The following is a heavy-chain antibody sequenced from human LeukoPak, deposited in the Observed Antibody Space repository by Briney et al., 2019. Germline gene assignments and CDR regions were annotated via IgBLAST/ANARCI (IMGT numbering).Heavy chain of an antibody. CDR3: AGGGDDYVWGSYAFDI. V-gene: IGHV1-18*01. D-gene: IGHD3-16*01. CDR2: ISAYNGNT. CDR1: GYTFTSYG. J-gene: IGHJ3*02. Sequence: ASVKVSCKASGYTFTSYGISWVRQAPGQGLEWMGWISAYNGNTNYAQKLQGRVTMTTDTSTSTAYMELRSLRSDDTAVYYCAGGGDDYVWGSYAFDIWGQGTMVTVSS.